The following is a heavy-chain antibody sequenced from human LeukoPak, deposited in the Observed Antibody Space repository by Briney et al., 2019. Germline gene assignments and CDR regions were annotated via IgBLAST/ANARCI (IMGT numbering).Heavy chain of an antibody. V-gene: IGHV1-46*01. Sequence: GASVKVSCKASGYTFTNYWIHWVRQAPGQGLEWMGIINPRADTTNYAQKFQGRVTMTRDTSTSIVNMELSRLRSEDTAVYYCARGDSSTRYDAFDIWGQGTMVTVSS. J-gene: IGHJ3*02. CDR3: ARGDSSTRYDAFDI. CDR1: GYTFTNYW. CDR2: INPRADTT. D-gene: IGHD6-13*01.